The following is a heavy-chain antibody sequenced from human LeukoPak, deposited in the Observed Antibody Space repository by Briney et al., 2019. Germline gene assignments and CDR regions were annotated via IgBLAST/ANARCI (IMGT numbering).Heavy chain of an antibody. D-gene: IGHD4-23*01. CDR3: ANSYDGKIVPFDN. J-gene: IGHJ4*02. Sequence: SETLSLTCTVPVGSISNSFWNWVRQPPGKGLEWLAYIHTSGSTNYNPAFKSRVTLSVDTSKSQFSLRLNSVTASDTAVYYCANSYDGKIVPFDNWGQGTLVTVSS. CDR1: VGSISNSF. V-gene: IGHV4-4*09. CDR2: IHTSGST.